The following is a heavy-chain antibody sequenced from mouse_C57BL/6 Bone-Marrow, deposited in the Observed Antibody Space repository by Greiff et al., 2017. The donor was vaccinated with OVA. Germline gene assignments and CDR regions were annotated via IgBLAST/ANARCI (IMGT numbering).Heavy chain of an antibody. J-gene: IGHJ2*01. Sequence: QVQLQQSGAELVRPGTSVKMSCKASGYTFTNYWIGWAKQRPGHGLEWIGDIYPGGGYTNYNEKFKGKATLTADKSSSTAYMQFSSLTSEDSAIYYCARNGGRHFDYWGQGTTLTVSS. CDR1: GYTFTNYW. V-gene: IGHV1-63*01. CDR3: ARNGGRHFDY. CDR2: IYPGGGYT.